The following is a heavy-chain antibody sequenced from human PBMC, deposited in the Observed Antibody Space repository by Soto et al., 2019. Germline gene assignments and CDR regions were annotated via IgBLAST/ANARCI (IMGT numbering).Heavy chain of an antibody. D-gene: IGHD3-3*01. CDR1: GFTFRTYW. V-gene: IGHV3-7*01. CDR2: IKVDGSEK. CDR3: ASQFDFWSGHFGMDV. J-gene: IGHJ6*02. Sequence: EVQLVESGGGLVQPGGSLRLSCVDSGFTFRTYWMSWVRQAPGKGLEWVANIKVDGSEKYYVDSVKGRFTISRDNAKNSLFLQMNSLRAEDTVVYFCASQFDFWSGHFGMDVWGQGTTVTVSS.